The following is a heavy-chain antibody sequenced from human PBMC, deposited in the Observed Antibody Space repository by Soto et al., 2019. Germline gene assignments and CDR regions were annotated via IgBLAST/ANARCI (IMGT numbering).Heavy chain of an antibody. CDR1: GYTFTSYD. V-gene: IGHV1-8*01. D-gene: IGHD1-7*01. Sequence: QVQLVQSGAEVKKPGASVKVSCKASGYTFTSYDINWVRQATGQGLEWMGWMNPNSGNTAYAQKFQGRVTMTRHTSISTAYMELSSLRSEDTAVYYCARERPGPTSFDYWGQGPLVTVSS. CDR3: ARERPGPTSFDY. CDR2: MNPNSGNT. J-gene: IGHJ4*02.